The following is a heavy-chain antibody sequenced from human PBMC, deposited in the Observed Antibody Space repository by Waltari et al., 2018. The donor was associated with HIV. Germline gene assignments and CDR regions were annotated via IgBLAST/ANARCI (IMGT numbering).Heavy chain of an antibody. J-gene: IGHJ3*02. V-gene: IGHV3-53*02. Sequence: EVQLVETGGGLIQPGGSLRLSCAASGFTVSSNYMSWVRKAPGKGLEWVSVIYSGGSTYYADSVKGRFTISRDNSKNTLYLQMNSLRAEDTAVYYCATIVVVTASDAFDIWGQGTMVTVSS. CDR2: IYSGGST. CDR3: ATIVVVTASDAFDI. D-gene: IGHD2-21*02. CDR1: GFTVSSNY.